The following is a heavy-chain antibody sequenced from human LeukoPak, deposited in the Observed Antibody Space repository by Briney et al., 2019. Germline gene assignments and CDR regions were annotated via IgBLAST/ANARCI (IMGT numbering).Heavy chain of an antibody. Sequence: GGSLRLSCAASGFTFGDYYMSWIRQAPGKGLEWVSYIGTSSTYTNNADSVKGRFSISRDNAKNSLYLQMNSLRVEDTAVYYCARGESRDYWGQGTLVTVSS. V-gene: IGHV3-11*05. CDR2: IGTSSTYT. CDR3: ARGESRDY. J-gene: IGHJ4*02. D-gene: IGHD5-24*01. CDR1: GFTFGDYY.